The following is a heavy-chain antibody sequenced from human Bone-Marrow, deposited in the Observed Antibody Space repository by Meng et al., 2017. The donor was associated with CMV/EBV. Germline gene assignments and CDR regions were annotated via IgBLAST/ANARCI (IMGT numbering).Heavy chain of an antibody. D-gene: IGHD1-26*01. J-gene: IGHJ4*02. V-gene: IGHV1-69*04. CDR2: IIPILGIA. CDR1: GGTFSSYT. CDR3: ARDTPTYSGSLHSYYFAY. Sequence: SVKVSCKASGGTFSSYTISWVRQAPGQGLEWMGRIIPILGIANYAQKFQGRVTITADKSTSTAYMELGNLRSDDTAVYYCARDTPTYSGSLHSYYFAYWGQGTLVTVSS.